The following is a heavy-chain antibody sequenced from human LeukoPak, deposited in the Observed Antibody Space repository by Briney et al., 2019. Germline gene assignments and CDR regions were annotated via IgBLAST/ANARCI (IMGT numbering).Heavy chain of an antibody. CDR3: ARGDRAVAGAWGWFDP. Sequence: PSETLSLTCTVSNGSISSYYWSWIRQPAGKGLEWIGRIHASGSTNYNPSLKSRVTVSVDTPKNQFSLKLSSVTAADTAIYFCARGDRAVAGAWGWFDPWGQGTLVTVSS. CDR2: IHASGST. J-gene: IGHJ5*02. CDR1: NGSISSYY. D-gene: IGHD6-19*01. V-gene: IGHV4-4*07.